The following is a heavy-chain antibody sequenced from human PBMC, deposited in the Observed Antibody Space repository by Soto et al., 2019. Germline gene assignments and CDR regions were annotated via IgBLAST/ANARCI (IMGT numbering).Heavy chain of an antibody. D-gene: IGHD6-13*01. CDR3: ARAQEGGYLDY. V-gene: IGHV3-30*03. CDR2: ISYDGSNM. J-gene: IGHJ4*02. CDR1: GFTFSSYG. Sequence: PGGSLRLSCAASGFTFSSYGIHWVRQAPGKGLEWVAVISYDGSNMYYSDSVKGRFTVSRDNSKNTVYSHMNSLRPEDTAVYYCARAQEGGYLDYWGQGTLVTVSS.